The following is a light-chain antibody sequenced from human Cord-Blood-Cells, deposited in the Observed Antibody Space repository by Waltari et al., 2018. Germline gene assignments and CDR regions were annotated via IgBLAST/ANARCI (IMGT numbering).Light chain of an antibody. Sequence: DIQMTQSPSSLSASVGDRVTITCQASQDISNYLNWYQQKPGKAPKLLIYDASNLETGVPSRFSGTGSGTDFTFTISSLQPEDIATYYCQQYDNRPPFPFGPGTKVDIK. J-gene: IGKJ3*01. CDR1: QDISNY. CDR2: DAS. V-gene: IGKV1-33*01. CDR3: QQYDNRPPFP.